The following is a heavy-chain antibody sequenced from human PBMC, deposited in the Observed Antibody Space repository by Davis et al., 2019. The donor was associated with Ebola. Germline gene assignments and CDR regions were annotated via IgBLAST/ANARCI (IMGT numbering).Heavy chain of an antibody. D-gene: IGHD6-13*01. CDR1: GFIFNNYG. CDR3: AKVRKQQLAYYYYGMDV. V-gene: IGHV3-30*18. J-gene: IGHJ6*04. Sequence: GGSLRLSCAASGFIFNNYGMHWVRQAPGKGLEWVTVISYDGSNKYYADSVKGRFTISRDNSKNTLYLQMNSLRTEDTAVYYCAKVRKQQLAYYYYGMDVWGKGTTVTVSS. CDR2: ISYDGSNK.